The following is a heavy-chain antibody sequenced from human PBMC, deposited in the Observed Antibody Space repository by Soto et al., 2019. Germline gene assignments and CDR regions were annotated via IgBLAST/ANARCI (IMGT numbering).Heavy chain of an antibody. CDR3: ARRLTTAAFDI. CDR1: DDSISSSAFY. D-gene: IGHD4-4*01. CDR2: VYYSGST. Sequence: QLLESGPGLVKPSETLSLTCTVSDDSISSSAFYWAWIRQPPGKGLEWIGTVYYSGSTYNNPSLKSRVTISVDTSNNQFSLKLTSVTVADTAVYYCARRLTTAAFDIWGQGTMVTVSS. J-gene: IGHJ3*02. V-gene: IGHV4-39*01.